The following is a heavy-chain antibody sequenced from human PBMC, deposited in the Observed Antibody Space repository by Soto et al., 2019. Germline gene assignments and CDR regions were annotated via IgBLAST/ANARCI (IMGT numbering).Heavy chain of an antibody. CDR1: GFTFSNYG. V-gene: IGHV3-33*08. CDR2: IYSDGSNK. D-gene: IGHD5-18*01. J-gene: IGHJ4*02. CDR3: ARGYSFGYGEYFDY. Sequence: GGSLRLSCAASGFTFSNYGMSWVRQASGKGLEWVAVIYSDGSNKYSADSVKGRFTISRDNSKNTLYLQMNSLRAEDTAVYYCARGYSFGYGEYFDYWGQGTLVTVSS.